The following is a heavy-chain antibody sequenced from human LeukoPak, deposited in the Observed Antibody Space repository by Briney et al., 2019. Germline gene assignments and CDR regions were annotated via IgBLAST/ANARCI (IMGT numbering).Heavy chain of an antibody. CDR3: AKDLAGSGSYSFDY. CDR1: GFTFSNYA. CDR2: ISGSGGST. D-gene: IGHD1-26*01. Sequence: GGSLRLSCAASGFTFSNYAMNWVRQAPGRGLEWVSAISGSGGSTYYADSVKDRFTISRDNSKNTLYLQMNCLRAEDTAVYYCAKDLAGSGSYSFDYWGQGTLVTVSS. V-gene: IGHV3-23*01. J-gene: IGHJ4*02.